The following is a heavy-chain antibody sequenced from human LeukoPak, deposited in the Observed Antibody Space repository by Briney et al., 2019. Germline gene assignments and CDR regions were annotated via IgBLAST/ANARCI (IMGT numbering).Heavy chain of an antibody. J-gene: IGHJ4*02. Sequence: ASVKVSCKASGYTFTSYGISWVRQAPGQRLEWMGWINAGNGNTKYSQKFQGRVTITRDTSASTAYMELSSLRSEDTAVYYCARVVGYYGSGSPLVYWGQGTLVTVSS. CDR1: GYTFTSYG. D-gene: IGHD3-10*01. V-gene: IGHV1-3*01. CDR3: ARVVGYYGSGSPLVY. CDR2: INAGNGNT.